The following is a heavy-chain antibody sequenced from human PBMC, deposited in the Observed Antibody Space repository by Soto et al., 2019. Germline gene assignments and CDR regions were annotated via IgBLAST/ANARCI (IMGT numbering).Heavy chain of an antibody. CDR2: INPATGAA. J-gene: IGHJ3*02. CDR3: PRGGGVGVAGSAAFDM. CDR1: GYPVTAYY. V-gene: IGHV1-2*02. D-gene: IGHD3-3*01. Sequence: QLHLVQSGAVVKKPGASVTVSCSASGYPVTAYYMHWVRQAPGRGLEWMGGINPATGAAKYTQTFQGRVTMTSDTSTSTVFMELGGLTSDDTAVFYCPRGGGVGVAGSAAFDMWGQGTLVTVSS.